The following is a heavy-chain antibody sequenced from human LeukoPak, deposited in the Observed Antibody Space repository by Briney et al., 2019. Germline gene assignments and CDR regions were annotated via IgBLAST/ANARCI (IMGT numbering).Heavy chain of an antibody. CDR2: IYPGDSET. Sequence: GESLKISCKASGYSFTNYWIGWVRQMPGKGLEWMGIIYPGDSETRYSPSFQDQVIISVDRSIDTAYLQWSSLKASDTAMYYCVRRVEMATNHPYFDYWGQGSQVTVSS. CDR1: GYSFTNYW. V-gene: IGHV5-51*01. D-gene: IGHD5-24*01. J-gene: IGHJ4*02. CDR3: VRRVEMATNHPYFDY.